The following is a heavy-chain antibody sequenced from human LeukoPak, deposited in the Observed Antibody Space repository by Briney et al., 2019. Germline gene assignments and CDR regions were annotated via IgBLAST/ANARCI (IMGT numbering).Heavy chain of an antibody. D-gene: IGHD3-22*01. CDR2: IYYCGSN. CDR1: GGSISSYY. CDR3: PRDRRRYYYTSGYYYSAFDN. Sequence: SETLSHTCSVSGGSISSYYWSWIRPPPPKELTWMGCIYYCGSNNYNPSLKSRATISVDTSNNQFTLKLSSVTAAATAVCYCPRDRRRYYYTSGYYYSAFDNWGQGTMVTVSS. V-gene: IGHV4-59*12. J-gene: IGHJ3*02.